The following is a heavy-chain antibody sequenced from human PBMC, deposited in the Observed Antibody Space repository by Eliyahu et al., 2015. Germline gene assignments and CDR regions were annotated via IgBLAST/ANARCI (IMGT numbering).Heavy chain of an antibody. CDR1: XGSIXXGYYY. V-gene: IGHV4-31*03. J-gene: IGHJ4*02. CDR3: ARSAVQLQRGHYYFDY. D-gene: IGHD1-1*01. CDR2: IYYTGST. Sequence: QVQLQESGPGLVKPSQTLSLXXTVSXGSIXXGYYYWNWIRQHPGKGLEGIGYIYYTGSTDYNPSLKSRVTISVDTSKNQFSLRLSSVTAADTAVYFCARSAVQLQRGHYYFDYWGQGTLVTVTS.